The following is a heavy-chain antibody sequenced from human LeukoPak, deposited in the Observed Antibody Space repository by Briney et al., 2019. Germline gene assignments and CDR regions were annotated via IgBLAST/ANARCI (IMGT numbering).Heavy chain of an antibody. V-gene: IGHV1-18*01. CDR3: ARPLPYYYDSSGRYAFDV. J-gene: IGHJ3*01. Sequence: ASVKVSCKASGYTFSSYSISWMRQAPGQGLEWMGGISVYNGDTNYAQKFQGRVTLTTDTSTRTAYMELSALRSDDTAVYFCARPLPYYYDSSGRYAFDVWGQGTMVTVSS. CDR1: GYTFSSYS. D-gene: IGHD3-22*01. CDR2: ISVYNGDT.